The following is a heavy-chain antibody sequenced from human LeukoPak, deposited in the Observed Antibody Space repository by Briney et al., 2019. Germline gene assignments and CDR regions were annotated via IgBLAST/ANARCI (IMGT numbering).Heavy chain of an antibody. D-gene: IGHD6-19*01. Sequence: GGSLRLSCAASGFTFSGSAMHWVRQASGKGLEWVGRIRSKANSYATAYAASVKGRFTISRDDSKNTAYLQMNSLKTGDTAVYYCTSLIAVAGTYFDYWGQGTLVTVSS. CDR2: IRSKANSYAT. CDR1: GFTFSGSA. CDR3: TSLIAVAGTYFDY. V-gene: IGHV3-73*01. J-gene: IGHJ4*02.